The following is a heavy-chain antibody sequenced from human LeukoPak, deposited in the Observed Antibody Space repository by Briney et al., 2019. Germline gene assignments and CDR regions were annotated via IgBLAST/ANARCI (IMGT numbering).Heavy chain of an antibody. D-gene: IGHD3-16*01. CDR1: GGSISSSDYY. V-gene: IGHV4-61*08. Sequence: SETLSLTCTVSGGSISSSDYYWSWIRQHPGKGLEWIGYIYYSGSTNYNPSLKSRVTVSLDTSKNQFSLKLSSVTAADTAVYYCARAQPDSVWGSYPRYFDYWGQGTLVTVSS. CDR3: ARAQPDSVWGSYPRYFDY. CDR2: IYYSGST. J-gene: IGHJ4*02.